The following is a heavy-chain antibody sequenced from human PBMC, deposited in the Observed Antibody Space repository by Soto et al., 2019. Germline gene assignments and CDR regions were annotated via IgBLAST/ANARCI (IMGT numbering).Heavy chain of an antibody. CDR1: GYTFTRYY. CDR3: ARDYGDYTFDY. Sequence: QVQLVQSGAEVKKPGASVRVSCKASGYTFTRYYMHWVRQAPGQGLEWMGIISSSGTSTNYPQKLKGRVTMTSDTSTSTVYMDLRSLTSEDTAVYYCARDYGDYTFDYWGQGTLVTVSS. D-gene: IGHD4-17*01. CDR2: ISSSGTST. J-gene: IGHJ4*02. V-gene: IGHV1-46*01.